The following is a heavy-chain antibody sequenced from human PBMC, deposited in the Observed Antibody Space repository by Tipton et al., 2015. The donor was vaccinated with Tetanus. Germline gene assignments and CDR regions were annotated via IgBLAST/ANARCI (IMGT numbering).Heavy chain of an antibody. CDR1: GGSISSYY. D-gene: IGHD4-17*01. J-gene: IGHJ5*02. V-gene: IGHV4-59*01. CDR2: IYYSGST. CDR3: ARGGRYDYGVQGWFDP. Sequence: LRLSCTVSGGSISSYYWSWIRQPPGKGLEWIGYIYYSGSTNYNPSLKSRVAISVDTSKNRFSLKLSSVTAADTAVYYCARGGRYDYGVQGWFDPWGQGTLVTVSS.